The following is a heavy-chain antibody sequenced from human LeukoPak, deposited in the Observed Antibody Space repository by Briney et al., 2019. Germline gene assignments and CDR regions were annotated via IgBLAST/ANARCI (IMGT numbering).Heavy chain of an antibody. CDR1: GYTFTGYY. J-gene: IGHJ4*02. Sequence: ASVKVSCXASGYTFTGYYMHWVRRAPGQGLEWVGRINPNSGGTNYAQKFQGRVTMTRDTSISTAYMELSRLRSDDTAVYYCAASSGRFDYWGQGTLVTVSS. CDR3: AASSGRFDY. V-gene: IGHV1-2*06. D-gene: IGHD2-15*01. CDR2: INPNSGGT.